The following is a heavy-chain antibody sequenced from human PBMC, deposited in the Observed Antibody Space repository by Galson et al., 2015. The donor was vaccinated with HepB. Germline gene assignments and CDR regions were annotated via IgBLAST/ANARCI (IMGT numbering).Heavy chain of an antibody. CDR3: AYGSDV. V-gene: IGHV6-1*01. CDR2: TCFRAKWHT. CDR1: GDSVTSNSAV. D-gene: IGHD4-17*01. J-gene: IGHJ6*02. Sequence: CAISGDSVTSNSAVWNWIRQSPSRGPEWLGRTCFRAKWHTDYEISVKSRININADISQNQFSLQLSSVTSDDTAVYYCAYGSDVWGQGTTVIVSS.